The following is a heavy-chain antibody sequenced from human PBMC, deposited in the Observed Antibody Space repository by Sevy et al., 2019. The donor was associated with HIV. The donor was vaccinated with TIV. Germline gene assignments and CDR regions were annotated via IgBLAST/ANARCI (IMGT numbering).Heavy chain of an antibody. Sequence: SETLSLTCAVYGGSFSGYYWSWIRQPPGKGLEWIGEINLSGSTNYNPSLKSRVTISVDTSKNQFSLKLSSVTAADTAVYYCARGGMYSSGLRYWGQGTLVTVSS. V-gene: IGHV4-34*01. J-gene: IGHJ4*02. CDR2: INLSGST. D-gene: IGHD6-19*01. CDR1: GGSFSGYY. CDR3: ARGGMYSSGLRY.